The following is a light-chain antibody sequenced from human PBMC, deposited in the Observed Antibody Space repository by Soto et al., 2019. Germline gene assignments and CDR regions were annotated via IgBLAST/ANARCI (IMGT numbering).Light chain of an antibody. V-gene: IGLV2-23*02. J-gene: IGLJ1*01. Sequence: QSVLTQPASVSASPGQSIAISCTGTSSDVGGYNYVSWYQQHPGKAPKLMIYDVSNRPSGVSNRFSGSKSGNTASLTISGLQAEDEADYYCCSYAGSSTSLYVFGTGTKVTVL. CDR3: CSYAGSSTSLYV. CDR2: DVS. CDR1: SSDVGGYNY.